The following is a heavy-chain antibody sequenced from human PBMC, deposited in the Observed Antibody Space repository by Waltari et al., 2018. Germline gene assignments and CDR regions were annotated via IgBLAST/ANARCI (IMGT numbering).Heavy chain of an antibody. Sequence: EVQLVESGGGLVQPGGSLRLSCAASGFTFSRYEMNWVRQAPGKGLEWVSYISSSGSTIYYADSVKGRFTISRDNAKNSLYLQMNSLRAEDTAVYYCARDRGGYSYVHDAFDIWGQGTMVTVSS. D-gene: IGHD5-18*01. CDR2: ISSSGSTI. J-gene: IGHJ3*02. CDR3: ARDRGGYSYVHDAFDI. CDR1: GFTFSRYE. V-gene: IGHV3-48*03.